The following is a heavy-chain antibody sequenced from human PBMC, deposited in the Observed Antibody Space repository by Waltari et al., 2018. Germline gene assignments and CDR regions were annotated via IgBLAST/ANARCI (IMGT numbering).Heavy chain of an antibody. V-gene: IGHV3-21*01. CDR2: ISGDGSYV. Sequence: EVQLVESGGGLVKPGGSLSLSCVASGFTFSRHSMNWFRQAPGKGLEWFSSISGDGSYVYYGDSAKGRFTISRDNAKNSLYLEVSSLRVDDTAVYSCARVSAEMAFDQWGQGTLVTVSS. D-gene: IGHD5-12*01. CDR1: GFTFSRHS. CDR3: ARVSAEMAFDQ. J-gene: IGHJ4*02.